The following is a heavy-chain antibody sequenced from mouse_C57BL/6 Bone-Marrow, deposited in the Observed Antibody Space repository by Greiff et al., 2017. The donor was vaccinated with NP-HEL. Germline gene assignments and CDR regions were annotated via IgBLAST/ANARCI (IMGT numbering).Heavy chain of an antibody. CDR3: ARNKATVVAFDY. CDR1: GFSLTSYG. J-gene: IGHJ2*01. V-gene: IGHV2-2*01. Sequence: VQLQQSGPGLVQPSQSLSITCTVSGFSLTSYGVHWVRQSPGKGLEWLGVIWGGGSTDYNAAFISRLSISKDNSKSQVFFKMHSLQADDTAIYYCARNKATVVAFDYWGQGTTLTVSS. D-gene: IGHD1-1*01. CDR2: IWGGGST.